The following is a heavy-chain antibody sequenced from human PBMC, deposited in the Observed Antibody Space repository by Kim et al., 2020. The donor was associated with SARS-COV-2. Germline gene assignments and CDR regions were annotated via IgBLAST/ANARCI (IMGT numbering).Heavy chain of an antibody. J-gene: IGHJ6*02. D-gene: IGHD6-19*01. CDR2: ISWNSGSI. V-gene: IGHV3-9*01. CDR1: GFTFDDYA. Sequence: GGSLRLSCAASGFTFDDYAMHWVRQAPGKGLEWVSGISWNSGSIGYADSVKGRFTISRDNAKNSLYLQMNSLRAEDTALYYCAKDTSSSGWPRGRASYYYYGMDVWGQGTTVTVSS. CDR3: AKDTSSSGWPRGRASYYYYGMDV.